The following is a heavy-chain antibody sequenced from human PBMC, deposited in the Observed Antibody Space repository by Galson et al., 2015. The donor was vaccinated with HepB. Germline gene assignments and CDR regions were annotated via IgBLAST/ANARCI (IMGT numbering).Heavy chain of an antibody. CDR3: ARKDFDTSGTYYIPIFDY. J-gene: IGHJ4*02. V-gene: IGHV3-21*05. CDR2: ISSSGSYI. D-gene: IGHD3-10*01. CDR1: GFTFSAYT. Sequence: SLRLSCAASGFTFSAYTMTWVRQAPGKGLEWLSHISSSGSYIHYADSVKGRFTISRDNAKNSLYLQLSSLRAEDTALYFCARKDFDTSGTYYIPIFDYWGQGTLVTVSS.